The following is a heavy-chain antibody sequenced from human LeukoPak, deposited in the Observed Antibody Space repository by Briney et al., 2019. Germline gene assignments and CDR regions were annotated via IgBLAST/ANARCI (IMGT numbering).Heavy chain of an antibody. D-gene: IGHD6-13*01. CDR1: GASITSYY. J-gene: IGHJ4*02. CDR3: ASGVEQQLLDY. Sequence: SETLSLTCTVSGASITSYYWSWIRQPPGKGLEWIGYIYYSGSTNYNPSLKSRVTISVDTSKNQFSLKLSSVTAADTAVYYCASGVEQQLLDYWGQGTLVTVSS. V-gene: IGHV4-59*01. CDR2: IYYSGST.